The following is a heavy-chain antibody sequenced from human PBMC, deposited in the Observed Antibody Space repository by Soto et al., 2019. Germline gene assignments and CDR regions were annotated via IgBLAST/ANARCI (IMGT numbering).Heavy chain of an antibody. D-gene: IGHD3-3*01. CDR1: GFAFSGYS. V-gene: IGHV3-48*02. J-gene: IGHJ6*02. CDR3: ARGGWNYDCLDV. Sequence: PGGSLRLSCAASGFAFSGYSMNWVRQAPGKGLEWVSCISSSGDTIYYADSVKGRFTISRDNAKNSLYLQMNSLRDEDTAVYYCARGGWNYDCLDVWGQGTTVTVSS. CDR2: ISSSGDTI.